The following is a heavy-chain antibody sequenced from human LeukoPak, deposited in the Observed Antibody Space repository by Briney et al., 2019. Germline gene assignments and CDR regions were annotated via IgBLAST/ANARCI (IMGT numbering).Heavy chain of an antibody. CDR2: ISGSGGST. Sequence: GGSLRLSCAASGFTFSSYAMSWVRQAPGKGLEWVSAISGSGGSTYYADSVKGRFTISRDNSKNTLYLQMNSLRAEDTAVYYCAKDWGEGSGWIVAFDIWGQGTMVTVSS. CDR1: GFTFSSYA. D-gene: IGHD6-19*01. V-gene: IGHV3-23*01. J-gene: IGHJ3*02. CDR3: AKDWGEGSGWIVAFDI.